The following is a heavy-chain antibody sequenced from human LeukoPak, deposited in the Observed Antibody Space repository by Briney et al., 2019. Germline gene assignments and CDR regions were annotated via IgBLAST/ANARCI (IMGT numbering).Heavy chain of an antibody. J-gene: IGHJ6*03. CDR2: INPNSGGT. CDR3: ARAGELLLSYYYYMDV. Sequence: ASVKVSCKASGYTFTGYYIHWVRQAPGQGLEWMGWINPNSGGTNYAQKFQGRVTMTRDTSISTAYMELSRLRSDDTAVYYCARAGELLLSYYYYMDVWGKGTTVTISS. CDR1: GYTFTGYY. V-gene: IGHV1-2*02. D-gene: IGHD3-10*01.